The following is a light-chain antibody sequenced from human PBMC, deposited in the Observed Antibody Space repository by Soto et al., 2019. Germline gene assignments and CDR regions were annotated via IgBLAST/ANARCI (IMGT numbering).Light chain of an antibody. V-gene: IGLV2-8*01. Sequence: QSALTQPPSASGSPGQSVTISCTGTSSDVGGYNYVSWYQQQPGKVPKLMIYEVTKRPSGVPDRFSGSKSGNTASLTVSGLQAEDEADYYCSSYAGSNILVFGGGTKLTVL. CDR2: EVT. J-gene: IGLJ3*02. CDR3: SSYAGSNILV. CDR1: SSDVGGYNY.